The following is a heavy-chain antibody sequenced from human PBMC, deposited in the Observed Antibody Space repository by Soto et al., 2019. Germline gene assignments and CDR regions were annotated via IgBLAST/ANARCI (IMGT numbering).Heavy chain of an antibody. CDR2: INHSGST. CDR3: ARGGGFYYMDV. V-gene: IGHV4-34*01. J-gene: IGHJ6*03. Sequence: QVQLRQWGAGRLRPSETLSLTCAVYGGSFSGYYWSWIRQPPGKGLEWIGEINHSGSTNYNPSLKSRVNISVDTSKNQFSLKLSSVTAADTAVYYCARGGGFYYMDVWDKGTTVTVSS. D-gene: IGHD3-16*01. CDR1: GGSFSGYY.